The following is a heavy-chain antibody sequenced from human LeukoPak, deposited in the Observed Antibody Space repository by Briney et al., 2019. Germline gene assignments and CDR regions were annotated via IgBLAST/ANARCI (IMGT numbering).Heavy chain of an antibody. CDR3: ASLRAKLLWFGESPYYFDY. Sequence: SETLSLTCTVSGGSISSYYWSWIRQPPGKGLEWIGYIYYSGCTYYNPSLKSRVTISVDTSKNQFSLKLSSVTAADTAVYYCASLRAKLLWFGESPYYFDYWGQGTLVTVSS. CDR1: GGSISSYY. CDR2: IYYSGCT. J-gene: IGHJ4*02. V-gene: IGHV4-59*08. D-gene: IGHD3-10*01.